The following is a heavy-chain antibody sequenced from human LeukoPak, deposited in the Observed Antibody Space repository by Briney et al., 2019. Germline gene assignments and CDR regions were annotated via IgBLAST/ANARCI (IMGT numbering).Heavy chain of an antibody. J-gene: IGHJ4*02. Sequence: PGGSLRLSCAASGFTFSSYWMHWVRQAPGKGLVWVSRINTDGSSTSYADSVKGRFTISRDNAKNTLYLQMNSLRAEDTAVYYCARPGGDSGYYPFDYWGQGTLVTVSS. CDR2: INTDGSST. V-gene: IGHV3-74*01. CDR3: ARPGGDSGYYPFDY. D-gene: IGHD3-22*01. CDR1: GFTFSSYW.